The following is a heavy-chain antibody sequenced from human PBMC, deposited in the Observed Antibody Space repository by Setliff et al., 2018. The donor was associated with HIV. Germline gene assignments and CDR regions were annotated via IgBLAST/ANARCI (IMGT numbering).Heavy chain of an antibody. CDR2: VSAYNGDT. J-gene: IGHJ4*02. CDR1: NYTFTSFG. CDR3: ARDRSSSGAYCPSLPFDY. V-gene: IGHV1-18*01. D-gene: IGHD2-21*02. Sequence: ASVKVSCKASNYTFTSFGISWVRQATGQGLEWMGWVSAYNGDTTYAPRLQGIVTMTTDTATNTAYMELRSLKSDDTAIYFCARDRSSSGAYCPSLPFDYWGQGTLVTVSS.